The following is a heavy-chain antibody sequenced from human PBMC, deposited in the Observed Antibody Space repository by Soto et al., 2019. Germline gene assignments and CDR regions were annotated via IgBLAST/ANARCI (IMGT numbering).Heavy chain of an antibody. CDR1: GGSFSNYA. V-gene: IGHV1-69*12. CDR3: ARDAFYYDGPTGVYYFDY. Sequence: QVQLVQSGAEVKKPGSSVKVSCKPSGGSFSNYAISWVRQAPGQGLEWMGGIIPIFATANYAQKFQGRVTTTADASTHTAYMELNSLRSEDTAVYYCARDAFYYDGPTGVYYFDYWGQGTLVTVSS. CDR2: IIPIFATA. J-gene: IGHJ4*02. D-gene: IGHD3-22*01.